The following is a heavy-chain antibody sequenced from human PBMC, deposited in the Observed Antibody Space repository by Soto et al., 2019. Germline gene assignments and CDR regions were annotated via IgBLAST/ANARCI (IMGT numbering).Heavy chain of an antibody. CDR2: IKHDGSKK. J-gene: IGHJ5*02. V-gene: IGHV3-30-3*01. CDR3: AKGTSYYDFWSGYFSSAGSLDP. D-gene: IGHD3-3*01. CDR1: GFDFSGYS. Sequence: GGSLRLSCAASGFDFSGYSMQWVRQPPGKGLEWVAVIKHDGSKKYYADSVKGRFTISRDNSKNTLYLQMNSLRAEDTAVYYCAKGTSYYDFWSGYFSSAGSLDPWGQGTLVTVSS.